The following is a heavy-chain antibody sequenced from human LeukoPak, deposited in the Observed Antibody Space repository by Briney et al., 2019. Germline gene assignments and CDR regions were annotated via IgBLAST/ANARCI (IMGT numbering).Heavy chain of an antibody. CDR2: ISGYNGHP. Sequence: ASVKVSCKASGYTFSRYGIGWVRQAPGQGLEWMGWISGYNGHPKYAQYFQDRLTLTTDTSTRAAYMDLSSLRSDDTAVYYCARGPSGSDYWGQGTLVTVSS. J-gene: IGHJ4*02. CDR3: ARGPSGSDY. CDR1: GYTFSRYG. D-gene: IGHD3-10*01. V-gene: IGHV1-18*01.